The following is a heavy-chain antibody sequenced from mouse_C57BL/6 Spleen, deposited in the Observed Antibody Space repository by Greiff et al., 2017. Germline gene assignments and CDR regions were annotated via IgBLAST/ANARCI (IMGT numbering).Heavy chain of an antibody. J-gene: IGHJ3*01. Sequence: EVMLVESGGGLVQPGESLKLSCESNEYEFPSHDMSWVRKTPEKRLELVAAINSDGGSTYYPDTMEGRFIISRDNTKKTLYLQMSSLRSEDTALYYCARQRDDHGGFADWGQGTLVTVSA. V-gene: IGHV5-2*01. D-gene: IGHD2-4*01. CDR1: EYEFPSHD. CDR2: INSDGGST. CDR3: ARQRDDHGGFAD.